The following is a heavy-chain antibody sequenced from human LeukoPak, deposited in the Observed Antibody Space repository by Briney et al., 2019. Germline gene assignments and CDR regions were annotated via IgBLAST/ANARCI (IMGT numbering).Heavy chain of an antibody. CDR1: GYTLTELS. V-gene: IGHV1-24*01. CDR3: ATGEPNRYYYDSSGYLGY. D-gene: IGHD3-22*01. Sequence: ASVKVSSKVSGYTLTELSMHWVRQAPGKGLEWMGGFDPEDGETIYAQKFQGRVTMTEDTSTDTAYMELSSLRSEDTAVYYCATGEPNRYYYDSSGYLGYWGQGTLVTVSS. J-gene: IGHJ4*02. CDR2: FDPEDGET.